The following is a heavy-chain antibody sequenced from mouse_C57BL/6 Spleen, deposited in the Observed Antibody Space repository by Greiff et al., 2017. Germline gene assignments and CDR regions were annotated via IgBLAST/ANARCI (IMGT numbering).Heavy chain of an antibody. D-gene: IGHD1-3*01. CDR1: GFTFSDYG. CDR2: ISSGSSTI. CDR3: ARRGVKGYFDD. Sequence: EVQVVESGGGLVKPGGSLKLSCAASGFTFSDYGMHWVRQAPEKGLEWVAYISSGSSTIYYADTVKGRFTISRDNAKNTLFLQMTRLRSEDAAMYYGARRGVKGYFDDWGQGTTLTVSS. J-gene: IGHJ2*01. V-gene: IGHV5-17*01.